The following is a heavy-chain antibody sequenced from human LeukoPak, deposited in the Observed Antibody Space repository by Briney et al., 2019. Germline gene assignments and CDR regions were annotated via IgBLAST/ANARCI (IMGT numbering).Heavy chain of an antibody. CDR1: GGTFSSYA. CDR2: IIPIFGTA. D-gene: IGHD3-10*01. J-gene: IGHJ4*02. V-gene: IGHV1-69*13. Sequence: ASVKVSCKASGGTFSSYAISWVRQAPGQGLEWMGGIIPIFGTANYAQKFQGRVTITADESTSTAYMELSSLRSDDTAVYYCARAGYYGSGSYLGYWGQGTLVTVSS. CDR3: ARAGYYGSGSYLGY.